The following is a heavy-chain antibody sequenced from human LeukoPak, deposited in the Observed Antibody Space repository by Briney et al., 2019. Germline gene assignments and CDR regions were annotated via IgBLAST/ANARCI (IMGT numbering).Heavy chain of an antibody. V-gene: IGHV1-69*05. CDR1: AGTFTNYA. CDR2: IIPIFDSA. CDR3: ASQDASIYSESSTSPTYSD. J-gene: IGHJ4*02. D-gene: IGHD2-2*01. Sequence: ASVKVSCKASAGTFTNYAFNWVRQAPGQGLEWMGRIIPIFDSAHYAQRFQGRITITTDESSTTAYMTLSSLTSDDTAVYYCASQDASIYSESSTSPTYSDWGQGTLVTVSS.